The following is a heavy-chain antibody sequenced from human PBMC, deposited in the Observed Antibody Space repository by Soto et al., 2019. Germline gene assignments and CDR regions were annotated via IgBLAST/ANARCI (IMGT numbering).Heavy chain of an antibody. Sequence: QVQLVESGGGVVQPGRSLRLSCAASGISFRNHAMHWVRQAPGKGLEWVALISQDGRNEYYTDSVKGRFTVSRGISDNTLHLQMNNPRVEETDVYYCAAERWCDSSAYGNYNGMDVWSQGGTVTVSS. CDR2: ISQDGRNE. CDR1: GISFRNHA. D-gene: IGHD3-22*01. J-gene: IGHJ6*02. CDR3: AAERWCDSSAYGNYNGMDV. V-gene: IGHV3-30*04.